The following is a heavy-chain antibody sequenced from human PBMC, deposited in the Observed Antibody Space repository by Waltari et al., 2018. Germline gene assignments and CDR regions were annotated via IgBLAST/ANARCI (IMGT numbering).Heavy chain of an antibody. CDR1: GYTFTSYD. D-gene: IGHD3-3*01. Sequence: QVQLVQSGAEVKKPGASVKVSCKASGYTFTSYDINWVRQATGHGLEWMGWMNPNSGNTGYAQKFQGRVTMTRNTSISTAYMELSSLRSEDTAVYYCARVCYDFWSGYWGRWFDPWGQGTLVTVSS. CDR2: MNPNSGNT. J-gene: IGHJ5*02. V-gene: IGHV1-8*01. CDR3: ARVCYDFWSGYWGRWFDP.